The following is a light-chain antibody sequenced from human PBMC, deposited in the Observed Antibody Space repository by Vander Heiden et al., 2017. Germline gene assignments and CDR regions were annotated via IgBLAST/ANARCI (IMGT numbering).Light chain of an antibody. Sequence: EIVMTQPLATLSVSPGERATLSCRASQSVSTNLAWYQQKPGQGPRLLIFAASTRAPGVPDRISGSGSGTEFALTISSLQSEDFAVYFCQQYNNWPPWTFGQGTKVEIK. V-gene: IGKV3-15*01. CDR3: QQYNNWPPWT. CDR1: QSVSTN. CDR2: AAS. J-gene: IGKJ1*01.